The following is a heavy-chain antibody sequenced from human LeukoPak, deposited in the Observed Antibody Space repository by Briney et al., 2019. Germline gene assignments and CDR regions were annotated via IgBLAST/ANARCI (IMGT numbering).Heavy chain of an antibody. J-gene: IGHJ4*02. CDR1: GFTFRSYW. V-gene: IGHV3-74*01. Sequence: GGSLRLSCAASGFTFRSYWMHWVRQAPEKGLVWVSRISSDGSTTSYADSVKGRFTISRDNAKNTLYLQMNSLRAEDTAVYYCARDSIIGTTRNDYWGQGTLVTVSS. CDR2: ISSDGSTT. D-gene: IGHD1-20*01. CDR3: ARDSIIGTTRNDY.